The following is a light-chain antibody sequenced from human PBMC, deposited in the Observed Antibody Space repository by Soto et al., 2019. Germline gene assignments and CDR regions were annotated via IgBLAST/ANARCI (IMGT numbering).Light chain of an antibody. V-gene: IGKV3-20*01. Sequence: EIVLTQSPGTLSLSPGESATLSCRANQVVSSSYFAWYQQKPGQAPRLLIYHASDRATGVPDRFSGSGSGTDFALTITSLEPEDFALFYCQQYGTFPFSFGQGTKLEIK. J-gene: IGKJ2*01. CDR3: QQYGTFPFS. CDR1: QVVSSSY. CDR2: HAS.